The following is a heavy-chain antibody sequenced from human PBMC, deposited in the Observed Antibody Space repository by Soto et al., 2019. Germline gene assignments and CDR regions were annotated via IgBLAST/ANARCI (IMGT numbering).Heavy chain of an antibody. Sequence: GASVNVSCKASGYTFTGYYMHWVRQAPGQGLEWMGWINPNSGGTNYAQKFQGWVTMTRDTSISTAYMELSRLRSDDTAVYYCARDQVDTAMSTLAYYYYYYGMDVWGQGTTVTVSS. V-gene: IGHV1-2*04. CDR1: GYTFTGYY. D-gene: IGHD5-18*01. J-gene: IGHJ6*02. CDR2: INPNSGGT. CDR3: ARDQVDTAMSTLAYYYYYYGMDV.